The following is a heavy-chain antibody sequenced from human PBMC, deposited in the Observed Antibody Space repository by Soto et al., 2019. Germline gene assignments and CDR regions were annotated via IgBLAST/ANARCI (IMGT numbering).Heavy chain of an antibody. D-gene: IGHD4-17*01. V-gene: IGHV4-4*07. Sequence: QVQVQESGPGLVKPSETLSLTCSVSGGSMSKFYWSWIRKTAGKGLEWMGRVYATGTSDYNPFIRSRMAMSVDISKKTFSLRLRSVTAADTGVYYCVRDVSKTLRDSFDPWGKGILVTVSS. CDR1: GGSMSKFY. CDR2: VYATGTS. CDR3: VRDVSKTLRDSFDP. J-gene: IGHJ5*02.